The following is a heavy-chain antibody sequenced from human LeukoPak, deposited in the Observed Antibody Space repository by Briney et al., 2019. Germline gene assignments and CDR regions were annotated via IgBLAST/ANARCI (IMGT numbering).Heavy chain of an antibody. CDR2: IIPIFGTA. Sequence: ASVKVSCKASGGTFSSYAISWVRQAPGQGLEWMGGIIPIFGTANYAQKFQGRVTITTDESTSTAYMELSSLRSEDTAVYYCATRGGSGYYFWGQGTLVTVSS. J-gene: IGHJ4*02. D-gene: IGHD3-3*01. CDR1: GGTFSSYA. CDR3: ATRGGSGYYF. V-gene: IGHV1-69*05.